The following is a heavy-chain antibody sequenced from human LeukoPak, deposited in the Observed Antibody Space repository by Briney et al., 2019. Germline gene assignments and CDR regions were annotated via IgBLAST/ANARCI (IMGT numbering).Heavy chain of an antibody. J-gene: IGHJ6*02. CDR2: INPNSGGT. D-gene: IGHD6-25*01. Sequence: ASVKVSCKASGYTCTGYYMHWVRQAPEQGLEWMGWINPNSGGTNYAQKFQGRVTMTRDTSISTAYMELSRLRSDDTAVYYCARDSWYSSGRYYGMDVWGQGTTVTVSS. CDR3: ARDSWYSSGRYYGMDV. V-gene: IGHV1-2*02. CDR1: GYTCTGYY.